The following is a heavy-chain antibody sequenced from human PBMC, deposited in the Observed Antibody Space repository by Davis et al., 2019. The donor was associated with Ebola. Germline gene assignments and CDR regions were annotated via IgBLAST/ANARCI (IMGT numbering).Heavy chain of an antibody. J-gene: IGHJ3*01. Sequence: KVSCKGSGYSFTSNWIGWVRQMPGKGLEWMGVIYTGDSDTRYSPSFRGQVTISADKSLRTAYLQWSGLKASDTAMYYCASLRRTITGMDDAFDVWGQGTMVTVSS. CDR1: GYSFTSNW. V-gene: IGHV5-51*01. CDR3: ASLRRTITGMDDAFDV. D-gene: IGHD1-20*01. CDR2: IYTGDSDT.